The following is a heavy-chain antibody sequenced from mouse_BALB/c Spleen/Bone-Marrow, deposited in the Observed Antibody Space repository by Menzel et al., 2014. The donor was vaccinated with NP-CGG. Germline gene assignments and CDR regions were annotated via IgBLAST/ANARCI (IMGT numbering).Heavy chain of an antibody. J-gene: IGHJ4*01. CDR1: GFTFSSYG. CDR3: SRRQSGNYAMDY. CDR2: ISNGGTFT. Sequence: EVQVVESGGDLVKPGGSLKLSCAASGFTFSSYGFFWVRQTPDKRLEWVATISNGGTFTYYPDSVKGRFTISRDNAKSTLYLQMSSLKSENTAMYYWSRRQSGNYAMDYWGQGTSVTVSS. V-gene: IGHV5-6*01.